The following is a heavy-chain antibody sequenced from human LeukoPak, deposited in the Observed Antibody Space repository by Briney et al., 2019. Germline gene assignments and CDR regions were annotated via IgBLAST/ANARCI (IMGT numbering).Heavy chain of an antibody. Sequence: SETLSLTCAVYGGSFSGYYWSWIRQPPGKGLEWIGEINHSGSTNYNPSLKSRVTISVDTSKNQFSLKLSSVTAADTAVYYCARGSRSRYRSSWAIDYWGQGTLVTVSS. J-gene: IGHJ4*02. V-gene: IGHV4-34*01. D-gene: IGHD6-13*01. CDR2: INHSGST. CDR1: GGSFSGYY. CDR3: ARGSRSRYRSSWAIDY.